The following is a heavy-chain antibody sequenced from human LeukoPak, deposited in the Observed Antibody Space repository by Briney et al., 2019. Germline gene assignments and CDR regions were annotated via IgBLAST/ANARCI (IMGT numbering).Heavy chain of an antibody. V-gene: IGHV4-4*02. Sequence: KSSGTLSLTCGVSGGSVTSTNWWTWVRQPPGKGLEWIGEVHLDGRTNYNPSLKSRLTITVDLSDNHISLKLTSVTAADTAVYYCAREGGFFRPLDYSGQGTLVTVSS. CDR3: AREGGFFRPLDY. D-gene: IGHD3-3*01. J-gene: IGHJ4*02. CDR2: VHLDGRT. CDR1: GGSVTSTNW.